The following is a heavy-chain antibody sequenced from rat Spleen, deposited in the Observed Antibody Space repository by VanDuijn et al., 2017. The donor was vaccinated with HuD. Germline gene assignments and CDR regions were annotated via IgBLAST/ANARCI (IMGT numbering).Heavy chain of an antibody. CDR1: GYSITSSYR. Sequence: EVQLQESGPGLVKPSQSLSLTCSVTGYSITSSYRWNWIRKFPGNKLEWMGYINSAGSTNYNPSLQSRISITRDTSKHQFFLQVNSVTTEDTATYYCASLYSSYSLYYFDYWGQGVMVTVSS. V-gene: IGHV3-3*01. J-gene: IGHJ2*01. CDR2: INSAGST. CDR3: ASLYSSYSLYYFDY. D-gene: IGHD1-2*01.